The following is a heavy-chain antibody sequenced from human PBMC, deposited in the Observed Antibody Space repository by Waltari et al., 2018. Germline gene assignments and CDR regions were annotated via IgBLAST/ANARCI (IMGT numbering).Heavy chain of an antibody. D-gene: IGHD4-17*01. CDR3: ARDYGD. CDR1: GFPFRGHA. V-gene: IGHV3-30*04. Sequence: QVQLVESGGGVVQPGRSLRLSCPASGFPFRGHAMHWVRQAPGKGLEWVAVISYDGSNKYYADSVKGRFTISRDNSKNTLYLQMNSLRAEDTAVYYCARDYGDWGQGTMVTVSS. J-gene: IGHJ3*01. CDR2: ISYDGSNK.